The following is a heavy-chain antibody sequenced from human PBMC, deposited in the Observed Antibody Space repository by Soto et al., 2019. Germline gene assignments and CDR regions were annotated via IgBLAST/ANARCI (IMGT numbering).Heavy chain of an antibody. D-gene: IGHD6-6*01. CDR3: AKDRKYSSSLGGFDY. V-gene: IGHV3-23*01. J-gene: IGHJ4*02. CDR1: GFTFSSYA. Sequence: GGSLRLSCVASGFTFSSYAMSWVRQAPGKGLAWVSAVSGSGGSTYYADSIKGRFTISRDNSKNTLYLQMSSLRAEDTAVYYCAKDRKYSSSLGGFDYWGQGTLVTVSS. CDR2: VSGSGGST.